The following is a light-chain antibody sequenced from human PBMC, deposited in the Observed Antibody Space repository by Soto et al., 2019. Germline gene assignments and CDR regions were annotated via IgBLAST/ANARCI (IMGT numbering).Light chain of an antibody. CDR2: SIN. V-gene: IGLV1-44*01. CDR1: YSNIGSNF. CDR3: SSWSGRRDCYV. Sequence: QSVLTQPPSASATPGQTVTISCSGRYSNIGSNFVSWYQRLPGTAPQLLIYSINQPPSGVADRFSASKSGTAASLTTSGLHSDDAADYFCSSWSGRRDCYVFGGGTKLTVL. J-gene: IGLJ3*02.